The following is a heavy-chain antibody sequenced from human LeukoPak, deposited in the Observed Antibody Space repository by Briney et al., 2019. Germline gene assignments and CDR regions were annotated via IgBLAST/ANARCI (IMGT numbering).Heavy chain of an antibody. Sequence: GGSLRLSCAASGFTFSNYAMSWVRQAPGKGLEWVSSITASGGNTYYVDSVKGRFTISRDNSKNTLFLQMNSLRAEDTAVYHCASHDTSGYYLYRCLSTWRQGTLVTVSS. D-gene: IGHD3-22*01. CDR1: GFTFSNYA. CDR2: ITASGGNT. J-gene: IGHJ5*02. V-gene: IGHV3-23*01. CDR3: ASHDTSGYYLYRCLST.